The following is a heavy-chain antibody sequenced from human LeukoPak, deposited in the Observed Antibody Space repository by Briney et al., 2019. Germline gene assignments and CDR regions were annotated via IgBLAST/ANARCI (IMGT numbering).Heavy chain of an antibody. V-gene: IGHV3-23*01. J-gene: IGHJ4*02. CDR3: AKRGAEVGATVAPGDY. CDR1: GFTFSSYG. Sequence: PGGSLRLSCAASGFTFSSYGMSGVRPAPGTGLEWVSAMSGRGGSTYYADSVKGRFTISRDNSKNTLYLQMNSLRAEDTAVYYCAKRGAEVGATVAPGDYWGQGTLVTVSS. D-gene: IGHD1-26*01. CDR2: MSGRGGST.